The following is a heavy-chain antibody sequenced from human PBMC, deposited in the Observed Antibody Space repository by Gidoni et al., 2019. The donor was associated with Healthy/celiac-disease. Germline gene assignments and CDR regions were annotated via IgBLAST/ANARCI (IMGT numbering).Heavy chain of an antibody. CDR3: ARRGYSGYDYGEEYYFDY. CDR1: GGSISSYY. V-gene: IGHV4-59*08. Sequence: QVQLQESGPGLVKPSETLSLTCTVSGGSISSYYWSWIRQPPGKGLEWIGYIYYSGSTNYNPSLKSRVTISVDTSKNQFSLKLSSVTAADTAVYYCARRGYSGYDYGEEYYFDYWGQGTLVTVSS. D-gene: IGHD5-12*01. J-gene: IGHJ4*02. CDR2: IYYSGST.